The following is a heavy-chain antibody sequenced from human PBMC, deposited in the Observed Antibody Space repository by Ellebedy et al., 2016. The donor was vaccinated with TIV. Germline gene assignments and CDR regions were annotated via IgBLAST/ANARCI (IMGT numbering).Heavy chain of an antibody. D-gene: IGHD2-15*01. Sequence: GESLKISCAASAFTVGNNYMAWVRQAPGKGLEWVSLIYSGGATHHADSVKGRFTISRDSSKNTLYLQMNSLRAEDTAVYYCMRRWSWGQGTLVTVSS. V-gene: IGHV3-66*04. CDR2: IYSGGAT. CDR3: MRRWS. J-gene: IGHJ4*02. CDR1: AFTVGNNY.